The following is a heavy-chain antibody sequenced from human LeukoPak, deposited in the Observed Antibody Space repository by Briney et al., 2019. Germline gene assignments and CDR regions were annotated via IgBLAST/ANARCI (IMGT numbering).Heavy chain of an antibody. CDR1: GFTFSSYE. CDR3: ARDILTTWELRPYYFDY. CDR2: ISSSGSTI. Sequence: PGGSLRLSCAASGFTFSSYEMNWVRQAPGKGLEWVSYISSSGSTIYYADSVKGRFTISRDNAKNSLYLQMNSLRAEDTAVYYCARDILTTWELRPYYFDYWGQGTLVTVSS. J-gene: IGHJ4*02. V-gene: IGHV3-48*03. D-gene: IGHD1-26*01.